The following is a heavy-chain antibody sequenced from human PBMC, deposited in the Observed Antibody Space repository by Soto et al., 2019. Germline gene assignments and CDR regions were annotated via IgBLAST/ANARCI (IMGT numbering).Heavy chain of an antibody. D-gene: IGHD1-26*01. CDR2: IWYDGSNK. CDR3: ARDPSPVGANSAGDY. CDR1: GFTFCTYG. J-gene: IGHJ4*02. V-gene: IGHV3-33*01. Sequence: QVQLVESGGAVVQPGRSLRLSCAASGFTFCTYGMHWVRQAPGKGLEWVAVIWYDGSNKYYADSVKGRFTISRDNSKNTLNLQMNSLRAEDTAVYYCARDPSPVGANSAGDYWGQGTLVTVT.